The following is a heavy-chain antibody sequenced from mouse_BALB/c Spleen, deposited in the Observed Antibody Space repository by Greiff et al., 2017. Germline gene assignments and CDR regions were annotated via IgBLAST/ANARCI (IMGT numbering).Heavy chain of an antibody. V-gene: IGHV1-7*01. J-gene: IGHJ2*01. CDR2: INPSTGYT. D-gene: IGHD2-4*01. CDR3: ARRGIYYDYLFDY. Sequence: VQLVESGAELAKPGASVKMSCKASGYTFTSYWMHWVKQRPGQGLEWIGYINPSTGYTEYNQKFKDKATLTADKSSSTAYMQLSSLTSEDSAVYYCARRGIYYDYLFDYWGQGTTLTVSS. CDR1: GYTFTSYW.